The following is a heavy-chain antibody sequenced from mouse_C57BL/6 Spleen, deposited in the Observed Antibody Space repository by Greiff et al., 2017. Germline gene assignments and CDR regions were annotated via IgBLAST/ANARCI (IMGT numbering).Heavy chain of an antibody. CDR1: GFNIKDYS. V-gene: IGHV14-1*01. D-gene: IGHD2-4*01. J-gene: IGHJ3*01. CDR3: TRYDYDGRFAY. CDR2: IDPEDGDT. Sequence: VQLKQSGAELVRPGASVKLSCTASGFNIKDYSMPWVKQRPEQGLEWIGRIDPEDGDTEYAPKFQGKATMTADTSSNTAYLQLSSLTSEDTAVYYCTRYDYDGRFAYWGQGTLGTVSA.